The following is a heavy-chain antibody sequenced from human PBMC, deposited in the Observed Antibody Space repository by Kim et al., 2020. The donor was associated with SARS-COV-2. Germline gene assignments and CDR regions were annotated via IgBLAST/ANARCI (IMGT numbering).Heavy chain of an antibody. V-gene: IGHV3-21*01. D-gene: IGHD4-17*01. Sequence: GGSLRLSCAASGFTFSSYSMNWVRQAPGKGLEWVSSISSSSSYIYYADSVKGRFTISRDNAKNSLYLQMNSLRAEDTAVYYCARDPVSSTVVTPLGVRWGQGTLVTVSS. CDR2: ISSSSSYI. CDR3: ARDPVSSTVVTPLGVR. J-gene: IGHJ4*02. CDR1: GFTFSSYS.